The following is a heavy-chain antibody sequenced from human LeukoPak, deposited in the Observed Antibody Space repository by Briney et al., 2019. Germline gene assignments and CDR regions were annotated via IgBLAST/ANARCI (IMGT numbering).Heavy chain of an antibody. CDR1: GFSVSNNY. Sequence: SGGSRRLSCAASGFSVSNNYMSWVRQAPGKGLEWVSTYYIDATTHYPDSVRGRFTISSDSSKNTLYLQMNSLRVEDTAIYYCARESIPSGWYLSWGQGTLVTVSS. CDR2: YYIDATT. V-gene: IGHV3-53*01. D-gene: IGHD6-19*01. CDR3: ARESIPSGWYLS. J-gene: IGHJ5*02.